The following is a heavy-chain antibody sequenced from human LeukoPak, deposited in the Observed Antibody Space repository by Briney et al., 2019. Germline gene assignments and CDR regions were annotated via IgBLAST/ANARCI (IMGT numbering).Heavy chain of an antibody. V-gene: IGHV3-7*01. CDR1: GFTFSNYW. D-gene: IGHD5-24*01. Sequence: GGSLRLSCAASGFTFSNYWMSWVRQAPGKGLEWVATIKQDGSGKYYMDSVKGRFTISRDSAKNSLYLQMNSLRVEDTAVYYCARIGSRDGYPVDYWGQGTLVTVSS. CDR2: IKQDGSGK. CDR3: ARIGSRDGYPVDY. J-gene: IGHJ4*02.